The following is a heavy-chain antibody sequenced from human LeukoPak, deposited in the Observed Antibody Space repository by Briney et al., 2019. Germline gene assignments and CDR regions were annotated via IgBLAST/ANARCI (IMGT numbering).Heavy chain of an antibody. CDR1: GDSVSTSGGA. CDR2: TYYRSKWYY. J-gene: IGHJ3*01. Sequence: SQTLSLTCAISGDSVSTSGGAWNWIRQSPSRGLEWLGRTYYRSKWYYEYAVSVKSRITISPDTSKNQFSLQLNSVTADDTAVYYCARGFALDFWGQGTMVTVSS. V-gene: IGHV6-1*01. CDR3: ARGFALDF.